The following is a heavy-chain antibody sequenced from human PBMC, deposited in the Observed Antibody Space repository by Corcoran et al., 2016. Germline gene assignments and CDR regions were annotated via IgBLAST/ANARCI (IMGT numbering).Heavy chain of an antibody. CDR3: ASSHAGDYEINFGY. CDR2: IYYSGST. Sequence: QLQLQESGPGLVKPSETLSLTCTVSGGSISSSSYYWGWIRQPPGKGLEWIGSIYYSGSTYYNPSLKSRVTISVDTSKNQFSLKLSSVTAADTAVYDCASSHAGDYEINFGYWGQGTLVTVSS. J-gene: IGHJ4*02. V-gene: IGHV4-39*01. CDR1: GGSISSSSYY. D-gene: IGHD4-17*01.